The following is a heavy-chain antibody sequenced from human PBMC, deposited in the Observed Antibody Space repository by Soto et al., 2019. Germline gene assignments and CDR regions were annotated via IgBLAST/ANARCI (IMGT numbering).Heavy chain of an antibody. Sequence: KSSETLSLTCTVSGGSISSYYWSWIRQPPGKGLEWIGYIYYSGSTNYNPSLKSRVTISVDTSKNQFSLKLGSVTAADTAVYYCARVWGGAFDIWGQGTMVTVSS. J-gene: IGHJ3*02. CDR3: ARVWGGAFDI. CDR1: GGSISSYY. D-gene: IGHD3-10*01. CDR2: IYYSGST. V-gene: IGHV4-59*01.